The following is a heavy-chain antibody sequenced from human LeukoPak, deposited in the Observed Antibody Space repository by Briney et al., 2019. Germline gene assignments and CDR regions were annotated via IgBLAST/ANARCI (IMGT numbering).Heavy chain of an antibody. CDR3: VRVANWNELPDS. J-gene: IGHJ4*02. Sequence: SVKVSCKASGGTFSSYAIRWVRQAPGQGLEWMGRIIPIFGTANYAQKFQGRVTITTDESTSTAYMELSSLRPEDTAVYYCVRVANWNELPDSWGQGTLVTVSS. CDR1: GGTFSSYA. V-gene: IGHV1-69*05. CDR2: IIPIFGTA. D-gene: IGHD1-1*01.